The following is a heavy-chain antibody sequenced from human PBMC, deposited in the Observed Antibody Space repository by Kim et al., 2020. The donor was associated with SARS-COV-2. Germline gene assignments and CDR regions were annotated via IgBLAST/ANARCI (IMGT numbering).Heavy chain of an antibody. CDR2: INHSGST. D-gene: IGHD1-20*01. Sequence: SETLSLTCAVYGGSFSGYYWSWIRQPPGKGLEWIGEINHSGSTNYNPSLKSRVTISVDTSKNQFSLKLSSVTAADTAVYYCASSYVRKWDNWKFRPRDYYYYGMDVWGQGTTVTVSS. CDR1: GGSFSGYY. CDR3: ASSYVRKWDNWKFRPRDYYYYGMDV. V-gene: IGHV4-34*01. J-gene: IGHJ6*02.